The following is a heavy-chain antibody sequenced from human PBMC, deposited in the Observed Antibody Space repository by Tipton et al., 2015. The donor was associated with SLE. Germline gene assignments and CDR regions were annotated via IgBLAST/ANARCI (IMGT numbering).Heavy chain of an antibody. Sequence: TLSLTCTVSGGSISSGSYYWSWIRQPAGKGLEWIGRIYTSGSTNYNPALKSRVTISVDTSKNQFSLKLSSVTAADTAVYYCARVATSGSPRAFDIWGQGTMVTVSS. CDR2: IYTSGST. V-gene: IGHV4-61*02. CDR1: GGSISSGSYY. D-gene: IGHD1-26*01. CDR3: ARVATSGSPRAFDI. J-gene: IGHJ3*02.